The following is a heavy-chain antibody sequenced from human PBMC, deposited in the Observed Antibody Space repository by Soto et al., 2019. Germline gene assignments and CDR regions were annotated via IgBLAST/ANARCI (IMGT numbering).Heavy chain of an antibody. CDR2: ISYDGSNK. J-gene: IGHJ2*01. Sequence: QVQLVESGGGVVQPGRSLRLSCAASGFTFSSYAMHWVRQAPGKGLEWVAVISYDGSNKYYADSVKGRFTISRDNSKNTLYLQMYSRRAEDTAVYYCARDPLWGTARVLWCFDLWGRGTLVTVSS. D-gene: IGHD5-18*01. CDR3: ARDPLWGTARVLWCFDL. V-gene: IGHV3-30-3*01. CDR1: GFTFSSYA.